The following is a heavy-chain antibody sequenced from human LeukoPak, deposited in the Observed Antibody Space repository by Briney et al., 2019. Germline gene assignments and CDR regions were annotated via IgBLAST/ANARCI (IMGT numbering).Heavy chain of an antibody. V-gene: IGHV4-59*01. CDR1: GGSISSYY. CDR2: IYYSGST. J-gene: IGHJ4*02. Sequence: SEALSLTCTGSGGSISSYYWSWIRQPPGKGLEWIGSIYYSGSTDYNPSLKSRVTISVDTSKNQFSLKLSSVTAADTAVYYCARVANPEYYYDSSGYYFDYWGQGTLVTVSS. CDR3: ARVANPEYYYDSSGYYFDY. D-gene: IGHD3-22*01.